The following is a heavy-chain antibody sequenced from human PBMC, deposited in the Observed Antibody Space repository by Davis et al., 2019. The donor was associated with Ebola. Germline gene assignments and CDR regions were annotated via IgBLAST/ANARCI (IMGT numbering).Heavy chain of an antibody. D-gene: IGHD3-3*01. V-gene: IGHV4-34*01. CDR2: INHSGST. Sequence: SETLSLTCAVYGGSFSGYYWSWIRQPPGKGLEWIGEINHSGSTNYNPSLKSRVTISVDTSKNQFSLKLSSVTAADTAVYYCARADYDFWSGYATSNWFDPWGQGTLVTVSS. CDR1: GGSFSGYY. J-gene: IGHJ5*02. CDR3: ARADYDFWSGYATSNWFDP.